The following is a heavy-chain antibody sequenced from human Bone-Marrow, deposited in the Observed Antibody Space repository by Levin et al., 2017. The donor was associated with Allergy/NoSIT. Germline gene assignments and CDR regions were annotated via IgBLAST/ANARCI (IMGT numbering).Heavy chain of an antibody. CDR2: ISGYNGNT. CDR3: ASQFYSIAAGPSYYGIDV. J-gene: IGHJ6*02. V-gene: IGHV1-18*01. Sequence: GESLKISCKASGYTFTSFGISWIRQAPGQGLEWMGWISGYNGNTSYAQKFQGRVTMTTETSTSTAYMEVRRLRDDDTAMYYCASQFYSIAAGPSYYGIDVWGQGTTVIVSS. CDR1: GYTFTSFG. D-gene: IGHD6-13*01.